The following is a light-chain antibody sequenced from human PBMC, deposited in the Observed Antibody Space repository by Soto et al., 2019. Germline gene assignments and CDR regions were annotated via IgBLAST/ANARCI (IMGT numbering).Light chain of an antibody. CDR3: SSYTSSSTLVV. J-gene: IGLJ2*01. CDR2: DVS. CDR1: SSDVGGYNY. V-gene: IGLV2-14*01. Sequence: QSVLTQPASVSGSPGQSITISCTGTSSDVGGYNYVSWYQQHPGKAPKLMIYDVSNRPSGVSNRCSGSKSGNTASLTISGLQAEDEADYYCSSYTSSSTLVVFGGGTKLTVL.